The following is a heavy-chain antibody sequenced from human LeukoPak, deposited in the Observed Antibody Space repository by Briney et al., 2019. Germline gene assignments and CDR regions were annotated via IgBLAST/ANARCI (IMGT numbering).Heavy chain of an antibody. Sequence: PSQTLSLTCTVPGGSISSGSYYWSWIRQPAGKGLEWIGRIYTSGSTNYNPSLKSRVTISVDTSKNQFSLKLSSVTAADTAVYYCARGPMYSGSYYESSWFDPWGQGTLVTVSS. J-gene: IGHJ5*02. V-gene: IGHV4-61*02. D-gene: IGHD1-26*01. CDR3: ARGPMYSGSYYESSWFDP. CDR1: GGSISSGSYY. CDR2: IYTSGST.